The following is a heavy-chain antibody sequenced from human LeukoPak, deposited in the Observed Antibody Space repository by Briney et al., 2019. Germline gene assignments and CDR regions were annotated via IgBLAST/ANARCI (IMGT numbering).Heavy chain of an antibody. CDR3: AREGPTSSSSSKTTDY. J-gene: IGHJ4*02. D-gene: IGHD6-6*01. V-gene: IGHV1-69*05. Sequence: SVKVSCKASGGTFSSYAISWVRQAPGQGLEWMGGIIPIFGTANYAQKFQGRVTITTDESTSTAYMELSSLRSEDTAVYYCAREGPTSSSSSKTTDYWGQGTLVTVSS. CDR2: IIPIFGTA. CDR1: GGTFSSYA.